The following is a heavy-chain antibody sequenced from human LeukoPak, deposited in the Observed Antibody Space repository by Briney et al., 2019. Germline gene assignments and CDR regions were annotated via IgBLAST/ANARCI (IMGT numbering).Heavy chain of an antibody. D-gene: IGHD6-13*01. Sequence: PSETLSLTCTVSGFSINIGYYWGWIRQSPGKGLEWIGSINHSGITYYNPSLKSRVTISVDTSKNQFSLNLNSVTAADTAVYYCKAAAGSPNFDYWGQGTLVTVSS. CDR1: GFSINIGYY. V-gene: IGHV4-38-2*02. CDR3: KAAAGSPNFDY. J-gene: IGHJ4*02. CDR2: INHSGIT.